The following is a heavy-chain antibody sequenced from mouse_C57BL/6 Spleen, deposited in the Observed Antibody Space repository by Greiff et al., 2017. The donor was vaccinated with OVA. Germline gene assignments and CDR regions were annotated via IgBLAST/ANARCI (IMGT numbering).Heavy chain of an antibody. CDR3: AREGYDGYSFAY. CDR1: GYTFTSYW. J-gene: IGHJ3*01. CDR2: INPSNGGT. D-gene: IGHD2-3*01. V-gene: IGHV1-53*01. Sequence: QVQLKESGTELVKPGASVKLSCKASGYTFTSYWMHWVKQRPGQGLEWIGNINPSNGGTNYNEKFKSKATLTVDKSSSTAYMQLSSLTSEDSAVYYCAREGYDGYSFAYWGQGTLVTVSA.